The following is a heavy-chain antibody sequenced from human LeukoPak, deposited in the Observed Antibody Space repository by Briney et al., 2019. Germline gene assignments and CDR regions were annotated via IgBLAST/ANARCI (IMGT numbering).Heavy chain of an antibody. CDR1: GGTFSSYA. D-gene: IGHD2-2*01. J-gene: IGHJ4*02. CDR3: ARVPPSAHQLFSSDY. CDR2: IIPIFGTA. Sequence: SVKVSCKASGGTFSSYAISWVRQAPGQGLEWMGGIIPIFGTANYAQKFQGRVTITADESTSTAYMELRSLRSDDTAVYYCARVPPSAHQLFSSDYWGQGTQVTVSS. V-gene: IGHV1-69*01.